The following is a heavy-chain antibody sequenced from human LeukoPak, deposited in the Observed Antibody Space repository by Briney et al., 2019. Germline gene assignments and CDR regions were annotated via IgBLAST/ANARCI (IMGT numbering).Heavy chain of an antibody. CDR3: ARRGPPRTLLRGVKSGWFDP. D-gene: IGHD3-10*01. V-gene: IGHV4-34*01. CDR1: GGSIGSYY. Sequence: SETLSLTCTVSGGSIGSYYWSWIRQPPGKGLEWIGEINHSGSTNYNPSLKSRVTISVDTSKNQFSLKLSSVTAADTAVYYCARRGPPRTLLRGVKSGWFDPWGQGTLVTVSS. CDR2: INHSGST. J-gene: IGHJ5*02.